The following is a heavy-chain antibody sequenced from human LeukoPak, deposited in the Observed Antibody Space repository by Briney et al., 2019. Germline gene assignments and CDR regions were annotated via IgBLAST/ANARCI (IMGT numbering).Heavy chain of an antibody. V-gene: IGHV1-18*01. D-gene: IGHD6-13*01. J-gene: IGHJ5*02. CDR1: GYTFTSYG. CDR2: ISAYNGNT. CDR3: ARATSAAGDRGPHNWFDP. Sequence: GASVKVSCKASGYTFTSYGISWVRQAPGQGLEWMGWISAYNGNTNYAQKFQGRVTMTRDTSISTAYMELSRLRSDDTAVYYCARATSAAGDRGPHNWFDPWGQGTLVTVSS.